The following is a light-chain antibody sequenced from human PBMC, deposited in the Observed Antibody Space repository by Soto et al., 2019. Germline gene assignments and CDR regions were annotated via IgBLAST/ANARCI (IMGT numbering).Light chain of an antibody. J-gene: IGLJ2*01. CDR2: EDN. CDR1: SGSIASNY. V-gene: IGLV6-57*02. Sequence: NFMLTQPHSESESPGKTVTISCTGSSGSIASNYVQWYQQRPGGAPTTVIYEDNERPSGVPDRFSGSIDRSSNSASLTISGLKTEDEADYYCQSYDNTMRVVFGGGIKLTVL. CDR3: QSYDNTMRVV.